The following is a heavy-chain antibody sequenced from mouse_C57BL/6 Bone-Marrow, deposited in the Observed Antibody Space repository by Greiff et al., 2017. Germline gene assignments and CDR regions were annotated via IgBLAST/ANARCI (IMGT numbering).Heavy chain of an antibody. Sequence: VKLVESGAELARPGASVKLSCKASGYTFTSYGISWVKQRTGQGLEWIGEIYPRSGNTYYNEKFKGKATLTADKSSSTAYMELRSLTSEDSAVYFCARYSPFAYWGQGTLVTVSA. J-gene: IGHJ3*01. CDR1: GYTFTSYG. V-gene: IGHV1-81*01. CDR3: ARYSPFAY. CDR2: IYPRSGNT.